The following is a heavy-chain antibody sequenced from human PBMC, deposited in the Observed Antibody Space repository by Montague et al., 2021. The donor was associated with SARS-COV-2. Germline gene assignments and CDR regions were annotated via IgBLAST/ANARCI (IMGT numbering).Heavy chain of an antibody. Sequence: SETLSLTCTVSGGSISSSNYYWDWIRQPPGKGLEWIGSIYYSGSTYCNPSLKSRVTISVDTSKNHFSLKLSSVTAADTAVYYCAKRGRKLLPVATTIGGFDIWGQGTMVTVSS. CDR1: GGSISSSNYY. D-gene: IGHD5-12*01. CDR3: AKRGRKLLPVATTIGGFDI. V-gene: IGHV4-39*02. CDR2: IYYSGST. J-gene: IGHJ3*02.